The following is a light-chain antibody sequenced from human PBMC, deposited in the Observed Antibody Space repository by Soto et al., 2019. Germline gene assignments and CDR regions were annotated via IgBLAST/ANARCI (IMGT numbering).Light chain of an antibody. CDR2: AAS. CDR3: QQGYSMPLT. Sequence: DIQMTQSPASLSASVGDRVTITCRASHNINNYLRWYQQKPGKAPKLLIYAASTLQSGVASRFSGSGSATDFTLTINSLQPEDCASYFCQQGYSMPLTFGGGTKVEI. CDR1: HNINNY. V-gene: IGKV1-39*01. J-gene: IGKJ4*01.